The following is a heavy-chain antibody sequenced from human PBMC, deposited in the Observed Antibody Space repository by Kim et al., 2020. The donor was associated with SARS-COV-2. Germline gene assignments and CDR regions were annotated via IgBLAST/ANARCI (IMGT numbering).Heavy chain of an antibody. V-gene: IGHV4-61*02. D-gene: IGHD3-3*01. J-gene: IGHJ4*02. CDR1: GGSISSGSYY. CDR2: ILITGNT. Sequence: TLSLTCTVSGGSISSGSYYWSWIRQPAGKGLEWIGRILITGNTNYNPSLKSRVTISADTSKNHFSLKLTSVTAADTAVYYCAAFEFWGGNYIGTENDSWGQGTLVTVSS. CDR3: AAFEFWGGNYIGTENDS.